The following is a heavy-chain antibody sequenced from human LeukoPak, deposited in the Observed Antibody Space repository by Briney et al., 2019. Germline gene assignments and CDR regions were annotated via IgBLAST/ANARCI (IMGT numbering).Heavy chain of an antibody. CDR3: TGNYYGSGSYADFDY. Sequence: GGSLRLSCAASGFTFSGSALDWVRQASGKGLEWVGRISSTAHGYATAYAASVKGTFTISRDDSKNTAYLQMDSLKTEDTAVYYCTGNYYGSGSYADFDYWGQGTLVTVSS. V-gene: IGHV3-73*01. CDR1: GFTFSGSA. CDR2: ISSTAHGYAT. J-gene: IGHJ4*02. D-gene: IGHD3-10*01.